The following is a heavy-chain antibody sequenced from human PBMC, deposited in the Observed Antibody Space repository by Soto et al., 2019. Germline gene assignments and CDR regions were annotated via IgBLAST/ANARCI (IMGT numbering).Heavy chain of an antibody. D-gene: IGHD3-10*01. CDR1: GFSMSDHF. V-gene: IGHV3-11*01. CDR3: ARESWANPDY. J-gene: IGHJ4*02. Sequence: QVQLVESGGDLVKPGGSLRLSCVASGFSMSDHFMSWIRQAPGKGLEWVSYISDSDRGSATQYGDSVKGRFTISRDNAKNSLYLQMNSLRVEDTAVYYCARESWANPDYWGQGTLVTVSS. CDR2: ISDSDRGSAT.